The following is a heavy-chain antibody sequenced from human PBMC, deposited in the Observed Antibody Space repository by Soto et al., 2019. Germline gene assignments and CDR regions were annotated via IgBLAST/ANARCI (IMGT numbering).Heavy chain of an antibody. CDR2: INPSGGST. Sequence: ASVKVSCKTSGYTFTNYGISWVRQAPGQGLEWMGIINPSGGSTSYAQKFQGRVTMTRDTSTSTVYMELSSLRSEDTAVYYCARSQQWLTFNWFDPWGQGTLVTVSS. CDR1: GYTFTNYG. D-gene: IGHD6-19*01. V-gene: IGHV1-46*01. J-gene: IGHJ5*02. CDR3: ARSQQWLTFNWFDP.